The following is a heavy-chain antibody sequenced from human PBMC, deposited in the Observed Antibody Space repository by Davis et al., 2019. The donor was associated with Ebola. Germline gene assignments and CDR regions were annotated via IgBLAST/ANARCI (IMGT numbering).Heavy chain of an antibody. V-gene: IGHV5-51*01. CDR2: IYPGDSDT. J-gene: IGHJ4*02. D-gene: IGHD2-8*02. Sequence: GESLNTPCKCPGYRFTSYCIGRVRQMPGKGLEWMGIIYPGDSDTRYSPSFQGQVTISADKSISTAYLQWSSLKASDTAMYYCASTGLGVSTGGVYWGQGTLVTVSS. CDR3: ASTGLGVSTGGVY. CDR1: GYRFTSYC.